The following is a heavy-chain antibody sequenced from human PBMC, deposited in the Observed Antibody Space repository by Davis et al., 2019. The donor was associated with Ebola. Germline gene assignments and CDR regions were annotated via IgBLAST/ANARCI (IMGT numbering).Heavy chain of an antibody. CDR3: ARDLGRVTGFDY. CDR2: INVGNGNT. Sequence: SVPVSCKASLYTFTRYTMHSARQAPGQRLEWLGWINVGNGNTKSSQKFQGRVTITRDTSASTAYMELSSLRSEDTAVYYCARDLGRVTGFDYWGQGTLVTVSS. J-gene: IGHJ4*02. V-gene: IGHV1-3*01. D-gene: IGHD3-10*01. CDR1: LYTFTRYT.